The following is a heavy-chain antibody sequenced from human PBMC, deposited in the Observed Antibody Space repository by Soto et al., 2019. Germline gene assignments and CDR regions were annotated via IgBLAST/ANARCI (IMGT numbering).Heavy chain of an antibody. D-gene: IGHD2-2*02. CDR3: ASSIVLVPAAIGPYYYYGMDV. J-gene: IGHJ6*02. CDR1: GYTFTSYA. V-gene: IGHV1-18*01. Sequence: GASVKVSCKASGYTFTSYAMHWVRQAPGQRLEWMGWISAYNGNTNYAQKLQGRVTMTTDTSTSTAYMELRSLRSDDTAVYYCASSIVLVPAAIGPYYYYGMDVWGQGTTVTVSS. CDR2: ISAYNGNT.